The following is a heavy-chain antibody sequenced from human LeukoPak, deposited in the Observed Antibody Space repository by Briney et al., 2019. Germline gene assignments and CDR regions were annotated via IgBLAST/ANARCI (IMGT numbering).Heavy chain of an antibody. V-gene: IGHV3-30*18. CDR3: AKGLLYGSGSSGYYFDY. CDR2: ISYDGSNK. J-gene: IGHJ4*02. Sequence: GRSLRLSCAASGFTFSSYGIHWVRQAPGKGLEWVAVISYDGSNKYYADSVKGRFTISRDNSKNTLYLQMNSLRAEDTAVYYCAKGLLYGSGSSGYYFDYWGQGTLVTVSS. D-gene: IGHD3-10*01. CDR1: GFTFSSYG.